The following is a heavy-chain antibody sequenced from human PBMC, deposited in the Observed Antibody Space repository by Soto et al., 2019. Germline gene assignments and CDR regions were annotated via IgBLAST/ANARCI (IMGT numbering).Heavy chain of an antibody. CDR1: GFTFTSSA. CDR3: AAAYNYYDSSGYYYYYYYYGMDV. Sequence: SVKVPCKASGFTFTSSAVQWVRQARGQRLEWIGWIVVGSGNTNYAQKFQERVTITRDMSTSTAYMELSSLRSEDTAVYYCAAAYNYYDSSGYYYYYYYYGMDVWGQGTTVTVSS. CDR2: IVVGSGNT. D-gene: IGHD3-22*01. J-gene: IGHJ6*02. V-gene: IGHV1-58*01.